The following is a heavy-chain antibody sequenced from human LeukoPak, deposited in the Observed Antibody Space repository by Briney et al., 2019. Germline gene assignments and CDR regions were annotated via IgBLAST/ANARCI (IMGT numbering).Heavy chain of an antibody. CDR3: AKDKRKIAVAGTASFDY. Sequence: PPGRSLRLSCAASGFTFDDYAMRWVRQAPGKGLEWVSGISWNSGSTDYADSVKGRFTISRDNSKNSLYLQMNSLRAEDTAVYYCAKDKRKIAVAGTASFDYWGQGTLVTVSS. V-gene: IGHV3-9*01. CDR1: GFTFDDYA. D-gene: IGHD6-19*01. CDR2: ISWNSGST. J-gene: IGHJ4*02.